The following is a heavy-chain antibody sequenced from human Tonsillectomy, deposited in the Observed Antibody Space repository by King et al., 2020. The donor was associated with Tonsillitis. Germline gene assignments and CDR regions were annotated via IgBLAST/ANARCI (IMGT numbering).Heavy chain of an antibody. Sequence: VELVESGGGLVQPGGSLRLSCAASGFTFSSYAMSWVRQAPGKGLEWVSALSGSGGSTDYADSARGRFTISSDNSKNKLYLQMNSLRPEDTAVYYCARDPYRDYGSGSYYPGEVGYWGQGTLVTVSA. J-gene: IGHJ4*02. CDR2: LSGSGGST. CDR3: ARDPYRDYGSGSYYPGEVGY. V-gene: IGHV3-23*04. CDR1: GFTFSSYA. D-gene: IGHD3-10*01.